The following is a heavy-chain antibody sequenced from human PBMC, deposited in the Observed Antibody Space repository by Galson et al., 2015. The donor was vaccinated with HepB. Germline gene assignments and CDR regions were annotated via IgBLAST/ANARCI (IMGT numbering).Heavy chain of an antibody. V-gene: IGHV3-53*01. CDR2: IHNTGNT. CDR3: AREQWYYLDY. J-gene: IGHJ4*02. Sequence: SLRLSCAASDFRVSSHYMNWVRQVPGKGLEWVAVIHNTGNTFYADSVRGRFTISRDISQNMAHLQMNNLRVEDTAIYYCAREQWYYLDYWGQGALVTVSS. D-gene: IGHD2-15*01. CDR1: DFRVSSHY.